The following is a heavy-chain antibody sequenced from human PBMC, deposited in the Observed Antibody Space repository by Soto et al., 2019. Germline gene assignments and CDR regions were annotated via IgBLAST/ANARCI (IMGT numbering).Heavy chain of an antibody. J-gene: IGHJ4*02. Sequence: QVQLVQSGAEVKKPGSSVKVSCKASGGTFSSYAISWVRQAPGQGLEWMGGIIPIFGTANYAQKFQGRVTITADDSTSTAYMELSSLRSEVTAVYYCARESRYCSGGSCYFLPGIDYWGQGTLVTVSS. CDR3: ARESRYCSGGSCYFLPGIDY. CDR2: IIPIFGTA. V-gene: IGHV1-69*12. D-gene: IGHD2-15*01. CDR1: GGTFSSYA.